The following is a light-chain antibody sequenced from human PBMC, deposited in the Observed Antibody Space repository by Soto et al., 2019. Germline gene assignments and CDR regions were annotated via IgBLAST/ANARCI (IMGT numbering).Light chain of an antibody. CDR2: GAS. CDR1: QTVSNN. V-gene: IGKV3-15*01. Sequence: EIVMTQSPATLSVSPGERATLSCRASQTVSNNLGWYQQKPGQAPRLLIYGASTRATGIPARFSGSGSGTEFTLTISSPQSEDFAVYYCQQFHNWPRTFGQGTKVEIK. CDR3: QQFHNWPRT. J-gene: IGKJ1*01.